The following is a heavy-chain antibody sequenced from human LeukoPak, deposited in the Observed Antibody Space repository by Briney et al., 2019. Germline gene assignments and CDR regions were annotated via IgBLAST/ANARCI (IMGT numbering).Heavy chain of an antibody. Sequence: SETLSLTCLVSGGSMKRSYWTWIRQAPGKGLEWIGNIDDSGNTNYSPSLKSRVTISLDTSKNRFSLRVTSVTAAYRGLYFCARDSSPDALPYMDAWGKGTTVTVSS. CDR3: ARDSSPDALPYMDA. D-gene: IGHD2-2*01. CDR1: GGSMKRSY. J-gene: IGHJ6*03. CDR2: IDDSGNT. V-gene: IGHV4-59*01.